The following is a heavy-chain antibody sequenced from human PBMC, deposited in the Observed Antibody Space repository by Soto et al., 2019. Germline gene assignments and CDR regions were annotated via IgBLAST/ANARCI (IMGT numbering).Heavy chain of an antibody. V-gene: IGHV1-8*01. CDR1: GYTCTSYD. Sequence: QVQLVQSGAEVKEPGASVKVSCKASGYTCTSYDIDRVRQATGQGLEWMGWMNPNSGNIGYAQKFQGRVTMTRNTSISTAYMELSSLRSEDTAVYYCAREATIRGDDYWGQGTLVTVSS. D-gene: IGHD2-2*02. J-gene: IGHJ4*02. CDR2: MNPNSGNI. CDR3: AREATIRGDDY.